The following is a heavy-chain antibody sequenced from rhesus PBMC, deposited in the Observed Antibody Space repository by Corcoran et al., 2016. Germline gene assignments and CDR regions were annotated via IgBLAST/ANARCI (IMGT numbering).Heavy chain of an antibody. CDR3: VRYGNFDVVY. V-gene: IGHV4S12*01. J-gene: IGHJ4*01. D-gene: IGHD4-35*01. CDR1: GAAIRAPYYF. CDR2: IYNGRETT. Sequence: QVQLQESGPGVVKPSETLSLTCDVSGAAIRAPYYFWTWIRQPPGKGLGWIGGIYNGRETTNYKPPPKRRVTISKDPSKYPLSLKLSSVTRTDTAVYYCVRYGNFDVVYWGQGVLVTVSS.